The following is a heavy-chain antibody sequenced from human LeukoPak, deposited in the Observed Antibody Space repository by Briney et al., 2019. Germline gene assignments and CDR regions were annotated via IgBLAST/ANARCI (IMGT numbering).Heavy chain of an antibody. D-gene: IGHD2-15*01. J-gene: IGHJ1*01. Sequence: TSETLSLTCTVSGGSISSGSYYWSWIRQPAGKGLEWIGRIYTSGSTNYNPSLKSRVTISVDTSKNQFSLKLSSVTAADTAVYYCARDQGDCSGGSCYTSEYFQHWGQGTLVTVSS. CDR3: ARDQGDCSGGSCYTSEYFQH. CDR2: IYTSGST. V-gene: IGHV4-61*02. CDR1: GGSISSGSYY.